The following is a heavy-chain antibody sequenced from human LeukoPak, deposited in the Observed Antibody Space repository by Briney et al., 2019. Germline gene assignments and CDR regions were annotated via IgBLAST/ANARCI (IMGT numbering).Heavy chain of an antibody. CDR2: IYHSGGS. J-gene: IGHJ5*02. V-gene: IGHV4-38-2*01. Sequence: SETLSLTCVVSGYSISNDYYWGWIRQPPGKGLEWIGNIYHSGGSYYNPSLKSRVTILVDTSKNQFSLKLSSVNAADTAVYYCAKAGTTGIHHWFDPWGQGNLVTVSS. D-gene: IGHD1-1*01. CDR3: AKAGTTGIHHWFDP. CDR1: GYSISNDYY.